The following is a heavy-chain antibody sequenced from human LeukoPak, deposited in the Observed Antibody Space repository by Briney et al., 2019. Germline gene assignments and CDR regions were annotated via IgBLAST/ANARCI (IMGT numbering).Heavy chain of an antibody. J-gene: IGHJ4*02. CDR2: IIPIFGTA. V-gene: IGHV1-69*05. Sequence: ASVKVSCKASGGTFSSYAISWVRQAPGQGLEWMGGIIPIFGTANYAQKFQGRVTITTDESTSTAYMELSSLRSEDTALYYRTRNPKEMAKILNYFDCWGQGTLVTVSS. CDR3: TRNPKEMAKILNYFDC. D-gene: IGHD5-24*01. CDR1: GGTFSSYA.